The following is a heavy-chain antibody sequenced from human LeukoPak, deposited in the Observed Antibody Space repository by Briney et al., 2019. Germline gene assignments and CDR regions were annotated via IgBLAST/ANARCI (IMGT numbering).Heavy chain of an antibody. CDR2: ISGYNGNT. J-gene: IGHJ4*02. CDR3: ARGGYSYGYYY. V-gene: IGHV1-18*01. Sequence: ASVKVSCKASGYTFTSYGISWVRQAPGQGLEWMGWISGYNGNTNYAQKLQGRVTMTTDKSMSTAYMELSSLRSEDTAVYYCARGGYSYGYYYWGQGTLVTVSS. CDR1: GYTFTSYG. D-gene: IGHD5-18*01.